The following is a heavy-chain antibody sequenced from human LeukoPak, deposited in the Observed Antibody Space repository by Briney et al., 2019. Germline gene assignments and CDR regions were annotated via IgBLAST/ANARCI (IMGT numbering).Heavy chain of an antibody. CDR2: IYHSGST. D-gene: IGHD5-24*01. CDR1: GGSISSSNW. V-gene: IGHV4-4*02. Sequence: SGTLSLTCAVSGGSISSSNWWSWVRQPPGKGLEWIGEIYHSGSTNYNPSLKSRVTISVDTSKNQFSLKLRSVTAADTAVYYCARGDPVEMGTTEHLFDCWGRGTLVTVAA. J-gene: IGHJ4*02. CDR3: ARGDPVEMGTTEHLFDC.